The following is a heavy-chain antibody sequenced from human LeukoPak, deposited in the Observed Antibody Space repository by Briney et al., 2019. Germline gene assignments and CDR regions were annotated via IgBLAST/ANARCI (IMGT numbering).Heavy chain of an antibody. J-gene: IGHJ4*02. CDR1: GGTFSSYA. Sequence: SVKVSCKASGGTFSSYATSWVRQAPGQGLEWMGRIIPILGIANYAQKFQGRVTITADKSTSTAYMELSSLRSEDTAVYYCARAPCSSTSCSPWGQGTLVTVSS. CDR2: IIPILGIA. V-gene: IGHV1-69*04. D-gene: IGHD2-2*01. CDR3: ARAPCSSTSCSP.